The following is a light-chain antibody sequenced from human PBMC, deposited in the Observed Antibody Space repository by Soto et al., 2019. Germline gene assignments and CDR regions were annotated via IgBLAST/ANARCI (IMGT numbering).Light chain of an antibody. V-gene: IGKV3-15*01. CDR1: QSVSNK. Sequence: EVVMTQSPATLSVSPGERVALSCRASQSVSNKLAWYHQKPGQPPSLLIYEASTRATGIPARFSGSGSGTEFILSISSLQSADFGVYFCQKYNNWPQYTFGQGTNLEI. CDR3: QKYNNWPQYT. CDR2: EAS. J-gene: IGKJ2*01.